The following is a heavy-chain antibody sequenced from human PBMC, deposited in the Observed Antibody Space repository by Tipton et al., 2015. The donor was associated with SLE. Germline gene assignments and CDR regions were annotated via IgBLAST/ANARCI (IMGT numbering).Heavy chain of an antibody. V-gene: IGHV1-2*02. Sequence: QSGAEVKKPGASVKVSCKASGYTITSYGVSWVRQAPGQGLEWVGWINTKSGGGHAAQNFQGTVTMTRDTSISTVYMDLSSLTSDDTALYYCARAGVGDDTAFDIWGQGAMVTVSS. CDR1: GYTITSYG. CDR2: INTKSGGG. J-gene: IGHJ3*02. CDR3: ARAGVGDDTAFDI. D-gene: IGHD5-12*01.